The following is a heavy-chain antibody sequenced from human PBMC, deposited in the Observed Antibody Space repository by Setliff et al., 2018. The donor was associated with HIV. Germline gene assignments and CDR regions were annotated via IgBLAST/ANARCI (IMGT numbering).Heavy chain of an antibody. V-gene: IGHV3-30*02. J-gene: IGHJ4*02. CDR1: GFTFSSYG. Sequence: PGGSLRLSCAASGFTFSSYGMHWVRQAPGKGLEWVAFIRYDGSNKYYADPVKGRFTISRDNSKNTLYLQMNSLRAEDTAVYYCAKPGDPFGELHLNFDYWGQGTLVTVS. CDR2: IRYDGSNK. CDR3: AKPGDPFGELHLNFDY. D-gene: IGHD3-10*01.